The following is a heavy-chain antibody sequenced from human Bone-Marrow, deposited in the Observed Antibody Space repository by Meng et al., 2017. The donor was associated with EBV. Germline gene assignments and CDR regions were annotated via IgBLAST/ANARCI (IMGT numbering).Heavy chain of an antibody. CDR3: ARNMGDGYNPFDF. CDR1: GGSISSSNFY. Sequence: QPQPAESGPGLVKPFEPQSPTCTVSGGSISSSNFYWGWIRQPPGKGLEWIGTIYYSGSSYNNPSLKNRVTMSVDTSKNQFSLKLSSVTAADTAVYYCARNMGDGYNPFDFWGQGTLVTVSS. J-gene: IGHJ4*02. D-gene: IGHD5-24*01. CDR2: IYYSGSS. V-gene: IGHV4-39*07.